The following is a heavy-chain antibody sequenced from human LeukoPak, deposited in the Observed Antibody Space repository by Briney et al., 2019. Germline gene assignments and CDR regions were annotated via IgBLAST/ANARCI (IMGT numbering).Heavy chain of an antibody. J-gene: IGHJ4*02. CDR1: GGTFSSYA. D-gene: IGHD3-16*02. CDR3: DIMITFGGVIVTDY. Sequence: GASVKVSCKASGGTFSSYAISWVRQAPGQGLEWTGGIIPIFGTANYAQKFQGRVTITADESTSTAYMELSSLRSEDTAVYYCDIMITFGGVIVTDYWGQGTLVTVSS. V-gene: IGHV1-69*13. CDR2: IIPIFGTA.